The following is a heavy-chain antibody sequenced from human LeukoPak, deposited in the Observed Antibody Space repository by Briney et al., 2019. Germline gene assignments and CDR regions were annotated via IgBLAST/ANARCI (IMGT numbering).Heavy chain of an antibody. CDR3: ASCVAVPGLPDY. CDR1: GFTFSSYW. CDR2: INSDGSDT. Sequence: EGSLRLSCAASGFTFSSYWMYWVRQAPGKGLVWVSRINSDGSDTSYADSVQGRFTISRDNAKNTLYLQMNSLRAEDTAVYYCASCVAVPGLPDYWGQGTLVTVSS. V-gene: IGHV3-74*01. J-gene: IGHJ4*02. D-gene: IGHD6-19*01.